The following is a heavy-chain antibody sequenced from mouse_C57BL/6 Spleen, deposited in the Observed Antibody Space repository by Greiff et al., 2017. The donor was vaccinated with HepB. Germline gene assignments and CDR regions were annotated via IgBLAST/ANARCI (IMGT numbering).Heavy chain of an antibody. CDR1: GFTFSSYA. CDR3: TSYGALYAMDY. CDR2: ISSGGDYI. J-gene: IGHJ4*01. Sequence: EVQGVESGEGLVKPGGSLKLSCAASGFTFSSYAMSWVRQTPEKRLEWVAYISSGGDYIYYADTVKGRFTISRDNARNTLYLQMSSLKSEDTAMYDCTSYGALYAMDYWGQGTSVTVTS. D-gene: IGHD1-1*02. V-gene: IGHV5-9-1*02.